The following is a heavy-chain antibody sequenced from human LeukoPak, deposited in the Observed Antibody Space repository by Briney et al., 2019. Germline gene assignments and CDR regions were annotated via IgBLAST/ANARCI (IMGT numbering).Heavy chain of an antibody. CDR2: ISSTSSTI. CDR1: GFTLSTYS. CDR3: ARRAAAGSDYFDY. J-gene: IGHJ4*02. D-gene: IGHD6-13*01. Sequence: GGSLRLSCAASGFTLSTYSMNWVRQAPGKGLEWLSYISSTSSTIYYADSVKGRFTISRDTAKNSLYLQMNSLRDEDTAVYYCARRAAAGSDYFDYRGQGTLVTVSS. V-gene: IGHV3-48*02.